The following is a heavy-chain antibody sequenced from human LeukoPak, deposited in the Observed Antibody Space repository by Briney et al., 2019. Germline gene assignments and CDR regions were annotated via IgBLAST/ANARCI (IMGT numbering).Heavy chain of an antibody. V-gene: IGHV4-30-4*08. CDR3: ARLPVWDAFDI. CDR1: GGSISSGDYY. CDR2: IYYSGST. J-gene: IGHJ3*02. Sequence: SQTLSLTCTVSGGSISSGDYYWSWIRQPPGKGLEWIGYIYYSGSTYYNPSLKSRVTISVDTSKNLSSLKLSSVTAADTAVYYCARLPVWDAFDIWGQGTMVTVSS. D-gene: IGHD1-14*01.